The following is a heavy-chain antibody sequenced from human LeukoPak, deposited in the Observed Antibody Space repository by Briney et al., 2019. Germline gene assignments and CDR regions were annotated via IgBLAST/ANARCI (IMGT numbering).Heavy chain of an antibody. CDR2: IYSGGST. Sequence: GGSLTLSCAVSGFTVSSNYMSWVRQAPGEGMGWVSVIYSGGSTYYADYVKGRFTISRDNSKNTLSLQMNSLRAEDTAVYYCARVRTDAFDIGGQGTMVTVSS. V-gene: IGHV3-53*01. J-gene: IGHJ3*02. D-gene: IGHD1-1*01. CDR3: ARVRTDAFDI. CDR1: GFTVSSNY.